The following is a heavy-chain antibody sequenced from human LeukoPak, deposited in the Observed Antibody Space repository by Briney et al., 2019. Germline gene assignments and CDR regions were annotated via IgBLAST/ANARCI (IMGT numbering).Heavy chain of an antibody. CDR2: IWYDGSNK. D-gene: IGHD3-3*01. CDR1: GFTFSSYG. J-gene: IGHJ6*03. CDR3: AKDYDFWSGPGGYYMDV. V-gene: IGHV3-33*06. Sequence: PGRSLRLSCAASGFTFSSYGMHWVRQAPGKGLEWVAVIWYDGSNKYYADSVKGRFTISRDNSKNTLYLQMNSLRAEDTAVYYCAKDYDFWSGPGGYYMDVWGKGTTVTVSS.